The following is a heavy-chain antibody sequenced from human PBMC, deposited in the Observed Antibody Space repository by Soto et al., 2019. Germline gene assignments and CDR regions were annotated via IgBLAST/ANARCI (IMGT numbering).Heavy chain of an antibody. V-gene: IGHV3-30-3*01. Sequence: GGSLRLSCAASGFTFSSYAMHWVRQAPGKGLEWVAVISYDGSNKYYADSVKGRFTISRDNSKNTLYLQMNSLRAEDTAVYYCANFEYSSSSDWFDPWGQGTLVTVSS. D-gene: IGHD6-6*01. CDR2: ISYDGSNK. CDR1: GFTFSSYA. CDR3: ANFEYSSSSDWFDP. J-gene: IGHJ5*02.